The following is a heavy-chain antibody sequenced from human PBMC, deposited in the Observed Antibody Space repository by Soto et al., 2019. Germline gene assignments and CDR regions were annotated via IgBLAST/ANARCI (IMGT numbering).Heavy chain of an antibody. Sequence: GGSLRLSCAASGFTFSSYSMNWVRQAPGKGLEWVSSISSSSSYIYYADSVKGRFTISRDNAKNSLYLQMNSLRAEDTAVYYCAKGLWFGELPFDAFDIWGQGTMVTVSS. CDR3: AKGLWFGELPFDAFDI. D-gene: IGHD3-10*01. V-gene: IGHV3-21*01. CDR1: GFTFSSYS. J-gene: IGHJ3*02. CDR2: ISSSSSYI.